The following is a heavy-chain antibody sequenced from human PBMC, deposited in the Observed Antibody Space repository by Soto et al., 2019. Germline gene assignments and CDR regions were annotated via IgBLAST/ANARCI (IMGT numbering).Heavy chain of an antibody. J-gene: IGHJ6*03. V-gene: IGHV4-59*08. CDR3: ARLSVRGLMNYYYYYMDV. CDR1: GGSISSYY. CDR2: IYYSGST. Sequence: SETLSLTCTVSGGSISSYYWSWIRQPPGKGLEWIGYIYYSGSTNYNPSLKSRVTISVDTSKNQFSLKLSSVTAADTAVYYCARLSVRGLMNYYYYYMDVWGKGTTVTVSS. D-gene: IGHD3-10*01.